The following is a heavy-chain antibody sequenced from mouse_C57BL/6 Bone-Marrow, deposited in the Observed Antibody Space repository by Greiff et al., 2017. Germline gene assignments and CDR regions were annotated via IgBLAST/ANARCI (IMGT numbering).Heavy chain of an antibody. D-gene: IGHD1-1*02. Sequence: VQLQQSGAELVRPGASVKLSCTASGFNIKDYYMHWVKQRPEQGLEWIGRIDPEDGDTESAPKFQGKATMTADTSSNTAYLQLSSLTSEDTAVYYCTTWELWCYFDYWGQGTTLTVSS. CDR1: GFNIKDYY. J-gene: IGHJ2*01. CDR3: TTWELWCYFDY. CDR2: IDPEDGDT. V-gene: IGHV14-1*01.